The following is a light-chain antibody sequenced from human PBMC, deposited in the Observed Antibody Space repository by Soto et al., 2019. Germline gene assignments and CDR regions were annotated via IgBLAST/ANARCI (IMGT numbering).Light chain of an antibody. CDR3: QQSYSTPLT. V-gene: IGKV1-39*01. CDR1: QSISSY. J-gene: IGKJ4*01. Sequence: DIPMTQSPSSLSASVGDRVTITCRASQSISSYLNWYQQKPGKAPKLLIHAASSLQSGVPSRFSGSGSGTDFTLTISSLQPEDFATYHCQQSYSTPLTFGGGTKVEIK. CDR2: AAS.